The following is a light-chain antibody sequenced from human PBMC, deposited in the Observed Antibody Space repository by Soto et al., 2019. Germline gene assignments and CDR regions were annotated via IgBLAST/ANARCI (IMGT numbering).Light chain of an antibody. J-gene: IGKJ1*01. V-gene: IGKV1-5*03. Sequence: DSQMTQSPSTLSASVGDRVTITCRASQSISPWLAWYQQIPGEAPKLLIYKASSLESWVPSRFSGSGSGTEFTLTISSLQPDDVATYYCQQYATYWTFGQGTKV. CDR3: QQYATYWT. CDR1: QSISPW. CDR2: KAS.